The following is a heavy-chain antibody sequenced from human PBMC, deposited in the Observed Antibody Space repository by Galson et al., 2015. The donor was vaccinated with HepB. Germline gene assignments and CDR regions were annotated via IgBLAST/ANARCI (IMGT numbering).Heavy chain of an antibody. CDR2: IYYSGST. V-gene: IGHV4-59*01. CDR3: ARDAENMGLWYFDV. CDR1: GGSISSYY. J-gene: IGHJ2*01. D-gene: IGHD2/OR15-2a*01. Sequence: SETLSLTCTVSGGSISSYYWSRIRQPPGKGLEWIGYIYYSGSTNYNPSLKSRVTISVDTSKNQFSLKLSSVTAADTAIYYCARDAENMGLWYFDVWGRGTLVTVSS.